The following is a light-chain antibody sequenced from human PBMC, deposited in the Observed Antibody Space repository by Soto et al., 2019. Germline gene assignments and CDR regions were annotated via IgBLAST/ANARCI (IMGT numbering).Light chain of an antibody. Sequence: EIMMTQSPATLSVSPGDSAPLSCRASPSVSSNLAWSQQKPGQAPRLPLSGASTRATGIPARFSGSGSGTEFTLTICRLQSEDCGVYYCQQYNYGPPWTWGQGTKGEIK. J-gene: IGKJ1*01. CDR1: PSVSSN. CDR2: GAS. V-gene: IGKV3-15*01. CDR3: QQYNYGPPWT.